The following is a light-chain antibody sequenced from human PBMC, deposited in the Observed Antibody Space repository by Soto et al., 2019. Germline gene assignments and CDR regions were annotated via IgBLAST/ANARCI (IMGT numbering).Light chain of an antibody. CDR1: QSVSSSY. V-gene: IGKV3-20*01. J-gene: IGKJ2*01. Sequence: EIMLTQSPGTLSLSPGERATLSCRASQSVSSSYLAWYQQKPGQAPRLLIYGASSRATGIHDRFSGSGSGTDFTLSISRPEPEDFAVYYCQQYGSSPYTFGQGTKLEIK. CDR3: QQYGSSPYT. CDR2: GAS.